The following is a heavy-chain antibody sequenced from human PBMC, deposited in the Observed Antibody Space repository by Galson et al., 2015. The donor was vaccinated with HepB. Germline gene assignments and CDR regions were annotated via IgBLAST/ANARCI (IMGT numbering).Heavy chain of an antibody. Sequence: SGAEVKKPGESLRLSCAASGFTFGDYAMSWFRQAPGKGLEWVGFIRSKAYGGTTEYAASVKGRFTISRDDSKSIAYLQMNSLKTEDTAVYYCTRDVYRFGGRNDAFDIWGQGTMVTVSS. CDR2: IRSKAYGGTT. D-gene: IGHD3-10*01. V-gene: IGHV3-49*05. CDR1: GFTFGDYA. J-gene: IGHJ3*02. CDR3: TRDVYRFGGRNDAFDI.